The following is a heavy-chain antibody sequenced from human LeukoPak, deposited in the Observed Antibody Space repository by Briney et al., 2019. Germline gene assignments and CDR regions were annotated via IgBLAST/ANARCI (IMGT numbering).Heavy chain of an antibody. CDR1: GFTFSTYA. Sequence: GGSLRLSCAASGFTFSTYAMNWIRQAPGQGLEWVSVISDSGDYTSYADSVRGRFTISRDNSRNTLYLQMIILRPEDTAVYYCAKDTSIGKYCTNGVCSPFDYWGQGTLVTVSS. D-gene: IGHD2-8*01. J-gene: IGHJ4*02. CDR3: AKDTSIGKYCTNGVCSPFDY. CDR2: ISDSGDYT. V-gene: IGHV3-23*01.